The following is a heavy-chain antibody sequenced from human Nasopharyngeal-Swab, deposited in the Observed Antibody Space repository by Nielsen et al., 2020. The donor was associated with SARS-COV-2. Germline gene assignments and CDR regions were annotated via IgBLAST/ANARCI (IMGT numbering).Heavy chain of an antibody. D-gene: IGHD3-22*01. CDR3: ARSSGYDYGMDV. CDR2: IWYDGSNK. CDR1: GFTFSSYG. V-gene: IGHV3-33*01. J-gene: IGHJ6*02. Sequence: GGSLRLSCAASGFTFSSYGMHWVRQAPGKGLEWVAVIWYDGSNKYYADSVKGRFTISRDNSKNTLYLQMNSLRAEDTAVYYCARSSGYDYGMDVWGQGTTVTVSS.